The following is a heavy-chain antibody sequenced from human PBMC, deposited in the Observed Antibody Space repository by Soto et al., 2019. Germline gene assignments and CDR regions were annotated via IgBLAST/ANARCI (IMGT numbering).Heavy chain of an antibody. Sequence: SETLSLTCTVSGGSISSYYWSWIRQPPGKGLEWIGYIYYSGSTNYNPSLKSRVTISVDTSKNQFSLKLSSVTAADTAVYYCARAGYCSGGSCYILDYWGQGTLVTVSS. V-gene: IGHV4-59*01. J-gene: IGHJ4*02. D-gene: IGHD2-15*01. CDR2: IYYSGST. CDR1: GGSISSYY. CDR3: ARAGYCSGGSCYILDY.